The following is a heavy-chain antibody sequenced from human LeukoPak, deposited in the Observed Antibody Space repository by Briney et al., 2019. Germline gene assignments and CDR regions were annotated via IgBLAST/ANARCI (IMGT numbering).Heavy chain of an antibody. V-gene: IGHV3-23*01. Sequence: PGGSLRLSCAASGFTFSAYAMSWVRQAPGKGLEWVSAISRSGSSTDYADSVKGRFTISRDDSKNTLYLQMNSLKTEDTAVYYCTTALSQYSSGWYGNYLDYWGQGTLVTVSS. J-gene: IGHJ4*02. D-gene: IGHD6-19*01. CDR3: TTALSQYSSGWYGNYLDY. CDR2: ISRSGSST. CDR1: GFTFSAYA.